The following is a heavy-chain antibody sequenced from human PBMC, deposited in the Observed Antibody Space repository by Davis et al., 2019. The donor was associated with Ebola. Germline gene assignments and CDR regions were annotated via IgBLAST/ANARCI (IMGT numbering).Heavy chain of an antibody. D-gene: IGHD1-14*01. J-gene: IGHJ4*02. Sequence: MPSETLSLTCTVSGGSVSSGGYYWNWIRQPPGKGLEWIGYIYYSGSTDYSPSLRGRVTISLDTSKNQFSLRLSSVTAADTAVYYCAGSPWRTEHPYYFDYWGQGTLVTVSS. CDR2: IYYSGST. CDR3: AGSPWRTEHPYYFDY. CDR1: GGSVSSGGYY. V-gene: IGHV4-61*08.